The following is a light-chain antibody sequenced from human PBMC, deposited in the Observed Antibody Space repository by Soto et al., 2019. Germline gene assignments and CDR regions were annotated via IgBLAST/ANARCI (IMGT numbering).Light chain of an antibody. J-gene: IGLJ1*01. V-gene: IGLV2-14*01. Sequence: QSALTQPASVSGSPGQSITISCTGTSSDVGGYNYVSWYQQHPGKAPKLMIYEVSNRPSGVSNRFSGSKSGNTASLTISGLQAEDEADYYCSSYTSIIILYVFGSGNKVTVL. CDR1: SSDVGGYNY. CDR3: SSYTSIIILYV. CDR2: EVS.